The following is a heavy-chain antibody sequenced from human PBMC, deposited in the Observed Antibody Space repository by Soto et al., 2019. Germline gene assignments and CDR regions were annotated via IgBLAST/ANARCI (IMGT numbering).Heavy chain of an antibody. V-gene: IGHV3-23*01. D-gene: IGHD1-26*01. J-gene: IGHJ6*02. CDR1: GFPFSSTD. CDR3: ARNWEYGMDV. CDR2: IDGSGGTT. Sequence: GGSLRLSCAASGFPFSSTDMTWVRQAPGKGLEWVSTIDGSGGTTYYADSVKGRFTISRDNSINTVFLQMNSLRAEDTAVYYCARNWEYGMDVWGQGTTVTVSS.